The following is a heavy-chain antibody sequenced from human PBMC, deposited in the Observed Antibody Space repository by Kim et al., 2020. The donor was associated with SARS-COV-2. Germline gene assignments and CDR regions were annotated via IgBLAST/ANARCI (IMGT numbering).Heavy chain of an antibody. J-gene: IGHJ6*02. D-gene: IGHD2-2*01. V-gene: IGHV3-43*02. CDR3: AKDIREYCSSTSCPFYYGMDV. CDR1: GFTFDDYA. Sequence: GGSLRLSCAASGFTFDDYAMHWVRQAPGKGLEWVSLISGDGGSTYYADSVKGRFTISRDNSKNSLYLQMNSLRTEDTALYYCAKDIREYCSSTSCPFYYGMDVWGQGTTVSVSS. CDR2: ISGDGGST.